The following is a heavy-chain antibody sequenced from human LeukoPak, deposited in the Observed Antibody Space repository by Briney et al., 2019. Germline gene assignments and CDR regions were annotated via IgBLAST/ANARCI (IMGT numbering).Heavy chain of an antibody. Sequence: GGSLRLSCAASGFTFSSYDMHWVRQAPGKGLEWVAVISYDGSNKYYADSVKDRFTISRDNSKNTLYLQMNSLRAEDTAMYYCAKEERVISYFYYGMDVWGQGTTVTVSS. CDR2: ISYDGSNK. D-gene: IGHD3-16*02. J-gene: IGHJ6*02. CDR3: AKEERVISYFYYGMDV. V-gene: IGHV3-30*18. CDR1: GFTFSSYD.